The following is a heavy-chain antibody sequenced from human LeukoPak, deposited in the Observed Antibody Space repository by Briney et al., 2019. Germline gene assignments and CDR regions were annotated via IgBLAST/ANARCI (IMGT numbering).Heavy chain of an antibody. CDR3: VRDFDAWNAIDI. CDR1: GGSISRYY. D-gene: IGHD3-3*01. J-gene: IGHJ3*02. V-gene: IGHV4-59*01. CDR2: ISYSGST. Sequence: PSETLSLTCTVSGGSISRYYWSWIRQPPGKGLEWIGCISYSGSTKYNPSLKSRVSISLDTSKKQFSLHLSSMTAADTAVYYCVRDFDAWNAIDIWGQGTMVTVSS.